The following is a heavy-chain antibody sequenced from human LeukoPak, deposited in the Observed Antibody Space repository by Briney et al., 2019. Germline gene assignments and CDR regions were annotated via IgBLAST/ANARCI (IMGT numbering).Heavy chain of an antibody. V-gene: IGHV3-21*04. J-gene: IGHJ3*02. CDR3: ARDVGLRYFDWLKDTPENGYAFDI. CDR1: GFTFTTYS. CDR2: ISSGSSAI. D-gene: IGHD3-9*01. Sequence: PGGSLRLSCEASGFTFTTYSMTWVRQAPGKGLEWVSIISSGSSAIFSADALKGRFTISRDDAKNLLYLDMNSLRAEDTAVYYCARDVGLRYFDWLKDTPENGYAFDIWGQGTMVTVSS.